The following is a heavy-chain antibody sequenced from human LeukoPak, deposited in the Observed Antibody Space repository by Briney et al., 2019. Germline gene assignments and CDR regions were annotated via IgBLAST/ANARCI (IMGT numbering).Heavy chain of an antibody. J-gene: IGHJ4*02. D-gene: IGHD3-22*01. CDR2: IKQDGSEK. Sequence: GGSLRLSCAASGFTFSSYWMSWVRQAPGKGLEWVANIKQDGSEKYYVDSVKGRFTISRDNAKNSLYLQMNSLRAEDTAVYYCTRDHSSGAHDYWGQGTLVTVSS. CDR3: TRDHSSGAHDY. V-gene: IGHV3-7*01. CDR1: GFTFSSYW.